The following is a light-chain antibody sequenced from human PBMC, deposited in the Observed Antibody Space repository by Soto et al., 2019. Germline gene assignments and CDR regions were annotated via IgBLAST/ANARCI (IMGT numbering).Light chain of an antibody. CDR1: RSDIGSDNS. CDR3: FSYAGDSTWV. Sequence: QSALTQPDSVSGSPGQAITISCTGTRSDIGSDNSIAWYQQHPGKAPRVMIFEVTKRPSGISNRFSGSKSGSTASLTISGLQAEDEAEYFCFSYAGDSTWVFGGGTNLPVL. V-gene: IGLV2-23*02. J-gene: IGLJ3*02. CDR2: EVT.